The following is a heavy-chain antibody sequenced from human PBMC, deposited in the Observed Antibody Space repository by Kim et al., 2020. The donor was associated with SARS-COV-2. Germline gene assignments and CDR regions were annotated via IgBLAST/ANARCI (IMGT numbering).Heavy chain of an antibody. CDR3: AKGRSGSYSYSWFDP. Sequence: GGSLRLSCPASGFTFSSYAMSWVRQAPGKGLEWVSAISGSGGSTYYADSVKGRFTISRDNSKNTLYLQMNSLRAEDTAVYYCAKGRSGSYSYSWFDPWGQGTLVTVSS. V-gene: IGHV3-23*01. CDR1: GFTFSSYA. D-gene: IGHD1-26*01. J-gene: IGHJ5*02. CDR2: ISGSGGST.